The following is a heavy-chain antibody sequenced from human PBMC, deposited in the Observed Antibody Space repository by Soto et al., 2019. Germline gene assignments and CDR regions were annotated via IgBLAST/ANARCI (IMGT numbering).Heavy chain of an antibody. CDR2: ISYDGSNK. J-gene: IGHJ4*02. D-gene: IGHD1-26*01. CDR1: GFTFSSYG. V-gene: IGHV3-30*03. Sequence: QVQLVESGGGVVQPGRSLRLSCAASGFTFSSYGMHWVRQAPGKGLEWVAVISYDGSNKYYADSVKGRFTISRDNSKNTLYLQMNSLRAEDTAGYYCARGATLDYWGQGTLVTVSS. CDR3: ARGATLDY.